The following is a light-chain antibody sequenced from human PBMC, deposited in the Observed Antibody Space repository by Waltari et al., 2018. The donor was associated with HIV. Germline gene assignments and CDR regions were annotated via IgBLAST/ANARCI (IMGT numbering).Light chain of an antibody. J-gene: IGLJ2*01. Sequence: QSALTQPASVSGSPGQSITISCTGTNSDVGAYNYVSWYQQHPGKAPKLLISGVTNRPPGLSNRFSGSKSGNTASMTISGLQPEDEADYYCSSYAITTAIVFGGGTKLTVL. CDR2: GVT. CDR3: SSYAITTAIV. CDR1: NSDVGAYNY. V-gene: IGLV2-14*01.